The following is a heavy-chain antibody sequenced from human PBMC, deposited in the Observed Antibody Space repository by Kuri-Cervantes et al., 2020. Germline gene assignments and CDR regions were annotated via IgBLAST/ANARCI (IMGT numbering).Heavy chain of an antibody. D-gene: IGHD3-10*01. CDR3: ARLWFGELDLHGAFDI. J-gene: IGHJ3*02. CDR1: GYTFTSYA. CDR2: ISAYNGNT. V-gene: IGHV1-18*01. Sequence: ASVKVSCKASGYTFTSYAMHWVRQAPGQRLEWMGWISAYNGNTNYAQKLQGRVTTTTDTSTSTAYMELRSLRSDDTAVYYCARLWFGELDLHGAFDIWGQGTMVTVSS.